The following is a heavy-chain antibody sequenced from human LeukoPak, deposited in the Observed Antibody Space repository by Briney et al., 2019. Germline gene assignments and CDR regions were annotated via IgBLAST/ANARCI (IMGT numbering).Heavy chain of an antibody. J-gene: IGHJ4*02. V-gene: IGHV3-11*04. CDR3: ARDSGSYSGPFDY. CDR1: GFTFSDYY. D-gene: IGHD1-26*01. Sequence: GGSLRLSCAASGFTFSDYYMSCIRQAPGKGREWGSYISRSGSTIYYADSVKGRFTISRDNAKNSLYLQMNSLRAEDTAVYYCARDSGSYSGPFDYWGQGTLVTVSS. CDR2: ISRSGSTI.